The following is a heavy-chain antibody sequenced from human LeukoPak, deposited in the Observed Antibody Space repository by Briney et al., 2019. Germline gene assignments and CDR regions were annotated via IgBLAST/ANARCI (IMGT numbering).Heavy chain of an antibody. V-gene: IGHV4-38-2*01. D-gene: IGHD1-26*01. CDR1: GYSISSAYY. CDR3: ARGGGSDGADY. Sequence: SETLSLTCAVSGYSISSAYYWGWIRQPPGKGLEWIGNIYHSGSTYYNPSLKSRVTISVDTSKNQFSLKLSSVTAADTAVYYCARGGGSDGADYWGQGTLVTVSS. J-gene: IGHJ4*02. CDR2: IYHSGST.